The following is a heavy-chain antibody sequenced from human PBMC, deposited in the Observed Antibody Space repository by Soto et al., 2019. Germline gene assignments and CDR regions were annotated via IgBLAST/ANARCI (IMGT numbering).Heavy chain of an antibody. CDR2: IYYSGST. CDR1: GGSISSYY. CDR3: SRHDIAARPIDD. J-gene: IGHJ4*02. Sequence: SETLSLTCTVSGGSISSYYWSWIRQPPGKGLEWIGYIYYSGSTNYNPSLKSRVTISVDTSKNQFSLKLSSVTAADTAVYYCSRHDIAARPIDDWGQGTLVTVSS. V-gene: IGHV4-59*01. D-gene: IGHD6-6*01.